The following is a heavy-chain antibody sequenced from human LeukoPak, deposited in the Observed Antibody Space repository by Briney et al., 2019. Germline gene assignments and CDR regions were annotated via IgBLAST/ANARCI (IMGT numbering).Heavy chain of an antibody. V-gene: IGHV3-11*01. D-gene: IGHD1-26*01. CDR1: GFTFSSYW. Sequence: GGSLRLSCAASGFTFSSYWMSWIRQAPGKGLEWVSYISSSGSTIYYADSVKGRFTISRDNAKNSLYLQMNSLRAEDTAVYYCARVRTTSGKRWGAFDIWGQGTMVTVSS. CDR3: ARVRTTSGKRWGAFDI. J-gene: IGHJ3*02. CDR2: ISSSGSTI.